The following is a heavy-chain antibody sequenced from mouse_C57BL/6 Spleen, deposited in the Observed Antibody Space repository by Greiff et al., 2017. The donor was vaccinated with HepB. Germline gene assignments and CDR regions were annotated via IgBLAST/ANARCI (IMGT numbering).Heavy chain of an antibody. J-gene: IGHJ2*01. CDR3: ARSRAQSFDY. CDR1: GYAFSSSW. CDR2: IYPGDGDT. D-gene: IGHD3-2*02. Sequence: VQLQQSGPELVKPGASVKISCKASGYAFSSSWMNWVKQRPGKGLEWIGRIYPGDGDTNYNGKFKGKATLTADKSSSTAYMQLSSLTSEDSAVYFCARSRAQSFDYWGQGTTLTVSS. V-gene: IGHV1-82*01.